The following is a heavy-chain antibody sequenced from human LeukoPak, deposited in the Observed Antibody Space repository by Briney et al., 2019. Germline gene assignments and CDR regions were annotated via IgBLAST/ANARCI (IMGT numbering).Heavy chain of an antibody. D-gene: IGHD2-2*01. V-gene: IGHV4-30-4*01. CDR2: IYYSGST. CDR1: GGSISSGGYY. CDR3: ARLHYSAAVPSYLVY. J-gene: IGHJ4*02. Sequence: PSQTLSLTCTVSGGSISSGGYYWSWIRQPPGKGLEWIGYIYYSGSTYYNPSLKSRVTISVDTSKNQFSLKLSSVTAADTAVYYSARLHYSAAVPSYLVYCCRGTLVTVSS.